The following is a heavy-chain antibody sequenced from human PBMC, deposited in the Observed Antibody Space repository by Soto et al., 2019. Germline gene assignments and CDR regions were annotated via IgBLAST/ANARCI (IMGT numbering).Heavy chain of an antibody. Sequence: SETLSLTCTVSGGSISSSNYYWGWIRQPPGKGLESIGSIYYSGSTYYNPSLKSRVTISIDTSKNQFSLKLSSVTAADTAVYYCASQIVVVRVEYFDYWGHGTLVTVSS. CDR3: ASQIVVVRVEYFDY. D-gene: IGHD3-22*01. J-gene: IGHJ4*01. CDR1: GGSISSSNYY. V-gene: IGHV4-39*01. CDR2: IYYSGST.